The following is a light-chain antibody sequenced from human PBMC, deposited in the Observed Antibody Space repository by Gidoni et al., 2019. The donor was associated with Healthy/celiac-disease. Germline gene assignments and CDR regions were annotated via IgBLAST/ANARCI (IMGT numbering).Light chain of an antibody. V-gene: IGLV1-47*01. J-gene: IGLJ2*01. CDR1: SSNIVSNY. CDR3: AAWDDSLSGRV. CDR2: RNN. Sequence: QSVLTQPPSASGTPGQRVTIPCSGSSSNIVSNYVYWYQQLPGTAPKLLIYRNNQRPSGVPDRFSGSTSGTSASLAISGLRSEDEADYYCAAWDDSLSGRVFGGGTKLTVL.